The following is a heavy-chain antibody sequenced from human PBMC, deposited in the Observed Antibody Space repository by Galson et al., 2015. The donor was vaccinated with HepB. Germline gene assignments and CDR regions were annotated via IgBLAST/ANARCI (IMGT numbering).Heavy chain of an antibody. J-gene: IGHJ4*02. CDR3: ATCIAARIWYFDY. Sequence: SVKVSCKASGGTFSSYAISWVRQAPGQGLEWMGGIIPIFGTANYAQKFQGRVTITADESTSTAYMELSSLRSEDTAVYYWATCIAARIWYFDYWGQGTLVTVSS. CDR2: IIPIFGTA. D-gene: IGHD6-6*01. V-gene: IGHV1-69*13. CDR1: GGTFSSYA.